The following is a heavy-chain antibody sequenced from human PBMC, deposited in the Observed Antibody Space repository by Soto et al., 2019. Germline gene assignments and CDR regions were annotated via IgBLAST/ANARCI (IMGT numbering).Heavy chain of an antibody. CDR3: ARGYCSSTSCYDPFPFDY. CDR2: IYYSGST. CDR1: WGRSSSSGCF. Sequence: VLWGRSSSSGCFRGRKKKPRGKGLEWIGSIYYSGSTYYNPSLKSRVTISVDTSKNQFSLKLSSVTAADTAVYYCARGYCSSTSCYDPFPFDYWGQGTLVTVSS. J-gene: IGHJ4*02. D-gene: IGHD2-2*01. V-gene: IGHV4-39*01.